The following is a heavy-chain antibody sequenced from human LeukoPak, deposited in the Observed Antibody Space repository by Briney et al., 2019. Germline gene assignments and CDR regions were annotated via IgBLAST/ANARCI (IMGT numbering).Heavy chain of an antibody. V-gene: IGHV1-18*01. D-gene: IGHD6-13*01. Sequence: ASVKVSCKASGYTFTGYGISWVRQAPGQGLEWMGWISAYNGNTNYAQKLQGRVTMTTDTSTSTAYMELRSLRSDDTAVYYCARDLSSWGPVYFQHWGQGTLVTVSS. CDR3: ARDLSSWGPVYFQH. CDR2: ISAYNGNT. CDR1: GYTFTGYG. J-gene: IGHJ1*01.